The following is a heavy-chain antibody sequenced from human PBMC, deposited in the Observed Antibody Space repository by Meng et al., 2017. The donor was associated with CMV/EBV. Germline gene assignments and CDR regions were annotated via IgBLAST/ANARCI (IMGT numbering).Heavy chain of an antibody. CDR1: GFSLSTSGVV. J-gene: IGHJ4*02. Sequence: EPCPPLVTPTQPPSLTCTFSGFSLSTSGVVVGWIRQPPGKALEWLALIYWDDDKRYSPSLKSRLTITKDTSKNQVVLTMTNMDPVDTATYYCAHRGSYGYHGYWGQGTLVTVSS. D-gene: IGHD5-18*01. V-gene: IGHV2-5*02. CDR3: AHRGSYGYHGY. CDR2: IYWDDDK.